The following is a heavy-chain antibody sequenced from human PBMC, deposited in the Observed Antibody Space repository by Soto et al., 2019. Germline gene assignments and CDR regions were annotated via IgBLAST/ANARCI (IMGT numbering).Heavy chain of an antibody. V-gene: IGHV3-48*02. Sequence: GGSLRLSCAASGFTFSSYSMNWVRQAPGKGLEWVSYISSSSSTIYYADSVKGRFTISRDNAKNSLYLQKNSLRDEDTAVYYCARDLGGYYYYGMDVWGQGTTVTVSS. D-gene: IGHD3-16*01. J-gene: IGHJ6*02. CDR3: ARDLGGYYYYGMDV. CDR1: GFTFSSYS. CDR2: ISSSSSTI.